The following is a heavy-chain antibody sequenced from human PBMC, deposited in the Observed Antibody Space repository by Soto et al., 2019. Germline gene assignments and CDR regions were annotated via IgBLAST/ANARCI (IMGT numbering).Heavy chain of an antibody. CDR1: GGTFSRYA. D-gene: IGHD3-22*01. CDR2: IIPMFGKA. CDR3: ARDGTLDDSSGYYYFY. J-gene: IGHJ4*02. Sequence: SVKVSCKASGGTFSRYAINWVRQAPGQGLEWMGGIIPMFGKANYAQKFQGRVTITADESTNTGYMELRSLISEDTAVYYCARDGTLDDSSGYYYFYWGQGTLVTVSS. V-gene: IGHV1-69*13.